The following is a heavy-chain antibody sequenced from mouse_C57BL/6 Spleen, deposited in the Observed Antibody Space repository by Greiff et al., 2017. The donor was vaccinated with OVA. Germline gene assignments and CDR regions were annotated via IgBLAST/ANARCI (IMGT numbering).Heavy chain of an antibody. Sequence: EVQLQQSGPGLVKPSQSLSLTCSVTGYSITSGYYWNWIRQFPGNKLEWMGYISYDGSNNYNPSLKNRISITRDTSKNQFFLKLNSVTTEDTATYYCASYYGNFFYFDYWGQGTTLTVSS. CDR3: ASYYGNFFYFDY. J-gene: IGHJ2*01. CDR2: ISYDGSN. CDR1: GYSITSGYY. V-gene: IGHV3-6*01. D-gene: IGHD2-1*01.